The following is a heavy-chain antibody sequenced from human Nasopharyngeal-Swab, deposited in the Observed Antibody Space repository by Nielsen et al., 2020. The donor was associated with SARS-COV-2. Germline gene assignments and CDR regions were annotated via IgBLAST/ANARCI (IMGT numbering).Heavy chain of an antibody. J-gene: IGHJ5*02. CDR2: IYTSGST. CDR3: ARDARGYYDFWSGFFDNWFDP. V-gene: IGHV4-4*07. D-gene: IGHD3-3*01. CDR1: GGSISSYY. Sequence: SETLSLTCTVSGGSISSYYWSWIRQPAGKGLEWIGRIYTSGSTNYNPSLKSRVTISVDTSKNQFSLKLSSVTAADTAVYYCARDARGYYDFWSGFFDNWFDPWGQGTLVTVSS.